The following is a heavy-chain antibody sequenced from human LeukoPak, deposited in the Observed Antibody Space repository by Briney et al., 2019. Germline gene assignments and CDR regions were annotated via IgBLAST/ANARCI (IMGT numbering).Heavy chain of an antibody. CDR3: ARRLYGDDAFDI. Sequence: GESLKISCQGSGYSFTTYWIGWVRQMPGKNLEWMGIIYPGDSDTKYSPSFQGQVTISADKSISSAYLQWSSLKASDTAMYYCARRLYGDDAFDIWGQGTMVTVSS. V-gene: IGHV5-51*01. D-gene: IGHD4-17*01. CDR1: GYSFTTYW. CDR2: IYPGDSDT. J-gene: IGHJ3*02.